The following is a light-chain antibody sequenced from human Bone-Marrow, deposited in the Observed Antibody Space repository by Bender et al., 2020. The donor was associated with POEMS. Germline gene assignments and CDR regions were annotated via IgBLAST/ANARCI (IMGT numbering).Light chain of an antibody. CDR3: CSYTDNYTWV. CDR2: GVN. J-gene: IGLJ3*02. Sequence: QSALTQPRSVSGSPGQSVTISCTGTNIDVGDYNYVSWYQHHPGKAPKLLIYGVNERPSGVPNRFSGSTSGDTASLTISGLQGEDEAVYYCCSYTDNYTWVFGGGTKLTVL. CDR1: NIDVGDYNY. V-gene: IGLV2-11*01.